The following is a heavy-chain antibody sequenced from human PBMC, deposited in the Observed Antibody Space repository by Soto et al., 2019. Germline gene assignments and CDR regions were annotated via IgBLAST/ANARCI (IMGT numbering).Heavy chain of an antibody. Sequence: PGGSLRLSCVASGFTFSKFGMHWVRQAPGKGLEWVAVITYVGGDIYYADSVKGRFTISRDNSKNTLYLQMSSLTAEDTAVYYCARDLLCISTSCPPNYYYYGMDVWGQGTTVTFSS. CDR3: ARDLLCISTSCPPNYYYYGMDV. V-gene: IGHV3-30*03. J-gene: IGHJ6*02. D-gene: IGHD2-2*01. CDR1: GFTFSKFG. CDR2: ITYVGGDI.